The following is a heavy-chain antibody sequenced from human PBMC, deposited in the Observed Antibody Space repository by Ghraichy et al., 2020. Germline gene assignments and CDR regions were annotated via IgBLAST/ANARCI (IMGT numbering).Heavy chain of an antibody. Sequence: SETPSLTCAVSGGSISSGNCWSWVRQHPGKGLEWIEEIYHTGTANYNTSFNSRLTITVDKSTNHFSLNLTSVTAADTAVYYCSRKVYPFDIWGQGTMVTVS. D-gene: IGHD2/OR15-2a*01. CDR3: SRKVYPFDI. CDR1: GGSISSGNC. CDR2: IYHTGTA. J-gene: IGHJ3*02. V-gene: IGHV4-4*02.